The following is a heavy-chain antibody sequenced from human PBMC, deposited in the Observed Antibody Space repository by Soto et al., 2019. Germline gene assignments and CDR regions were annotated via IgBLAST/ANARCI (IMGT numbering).Heavy chain of an antibody. CDR3: TRDRATPGPFDI. J-gene: IGHJ3*02. V-gene: IGHV1-46*01. CDR1: GYTFTSYY. Sequence: ASVKVSCKASGYTFTSYYMHWVRQAPGQGLEWMGIINPSGGSTSYAQKFQGRDNMTRDTSTSTVYMELSSLRSEDTAVYYCTRDRATPGPFDIWGQGTMVTVSS. CDR2: INPSGGST. D-gene: IGHD5-12*01.